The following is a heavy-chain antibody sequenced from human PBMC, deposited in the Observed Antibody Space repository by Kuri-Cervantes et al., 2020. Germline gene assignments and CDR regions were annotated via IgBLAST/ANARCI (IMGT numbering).Heavy chain of an antibody. Sequence: GGSLRLSCAASGFPFSNYAMTWVRQAPGKGLEWVSAISGSGGSTYYADSVKGRFTISRDNSKNTLYLQMNSLRAEDTAVYYCAKGVGYCSGGSCWNWFDPWGQGTLVTVSS. J-gene: IGHJ5*02. V-gene: IGHV3-23*01. CDR1: GFPFSNYA. CDR2: ISGSGGST. D-gene: IGHD2-15*01. CDR3: AKGVGYCSGGSCWNWFDP.